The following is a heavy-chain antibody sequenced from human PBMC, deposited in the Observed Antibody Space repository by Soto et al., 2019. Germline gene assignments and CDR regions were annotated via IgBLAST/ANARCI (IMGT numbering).Heavy chain of an antibody. CDR2: ISAYNGNT. D-gene: IGHD2-2*01. Sequence: GDSVKGSCKASGYTFTSYGISWVRQPPGQGLEWMVWISAYNGNTNYAHNLQGRVTMTTDQSTSTAYMELRSLRSDDTAVYYCARDRQCLQKQLLYYYYGMDVWGQGTTVSVSS. CDR1: GYTFTSYG. CDR3: ARDRQCLQKQLLYYYYGMDV. J-gene: IGHJ6*02. V-gene: IGHV1-18*04.